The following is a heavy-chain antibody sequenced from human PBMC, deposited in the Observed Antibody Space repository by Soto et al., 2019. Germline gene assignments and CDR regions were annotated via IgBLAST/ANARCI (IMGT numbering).Heavy chain of an antibody. CDR1: GGSISSGGYY. Sequence: SETLSLTCTVSGGSISSGGYYWSWIRQHPGKGLEWIGYIYYSGSTYYNPSLKSRVITSVDTSKNQFSLKLSSVTDADTAVYYCARVRYHYDCWSGYYRHYYYYGMDVWGQGTTVTVSS. J-gene: IGHJ6*02. V-gene: IGHV4-31*03. CDR3: ARVRYHYDCWSGYYRHYYYYGMDV. CDR2: IYYSGST. D-gene: IGHD3-3*01.